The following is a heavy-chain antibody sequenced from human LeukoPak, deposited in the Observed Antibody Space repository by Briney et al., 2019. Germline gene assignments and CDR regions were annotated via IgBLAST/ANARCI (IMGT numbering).Heavy chain of an antibody. CDR2: INHSGST. D-gene: IGHD3-22*01. J-gene: IGHJ4*02. CDR3: ATMDYYDCN. CDR1: GGSFSGYY. Sequence: PSETLSLTCAVYGGSFSGYYWSWIRQPPGKGLEWIGEINHSGSTNYNPSLKSRVTISVDTSKNQFSLKLSSVTAADTAVYYCATMDYYDCNWGQGTLVTVSS. V-gene: IGHV4-34*01.